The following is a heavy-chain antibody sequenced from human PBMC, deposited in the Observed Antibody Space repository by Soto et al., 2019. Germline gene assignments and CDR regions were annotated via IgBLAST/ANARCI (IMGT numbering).Heavy chain of an antibody. Sequence: GGSLRLSCAASGFTFSSYWMHWVRQAPGKGLVWVSRINSDGSSTSYADSVKGRFTISRDNAKNTLYLQMDSLRAEDTAVYYCAREGNMERPHKWFDPWGQGTLVTVSS. D-gene: IGHD1-1*01. CDR3: AREGNMERPHKWFDP. J-gene: IGHJ5*02. V-gene: IGHV3-74*01. CDR2: INSDGSST. CDR1: GFTFSSYW.